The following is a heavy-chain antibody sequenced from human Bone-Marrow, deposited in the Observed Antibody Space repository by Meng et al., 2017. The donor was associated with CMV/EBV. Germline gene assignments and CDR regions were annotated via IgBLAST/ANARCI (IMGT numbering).Heavy chain of an antibody. V-gene: IGHV3-66*02. CDR3: ARASKIVVVPAASYGMDV. CDR1: FTVSSNY. Sequence: FTVSSNYMSWVRQAPGKGLEWVSVIYSGGSTYYADSVKGRFTISRDNSKNTLYLQMNSLRAEDTAVYYCARASKIVVVPAASYGMDVWGQGTTVTVSS. D-gene: IGHD2-2*01. J-gene: IGHJ6*02. CDR2: IYSGGST.